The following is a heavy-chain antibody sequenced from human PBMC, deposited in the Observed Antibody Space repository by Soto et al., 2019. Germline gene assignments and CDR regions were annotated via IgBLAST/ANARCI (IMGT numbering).Heavy chain of an antibody. Sequence: PSETLCLTWSVAGGSISSSSYYWGWIRQPPGKGLEWIGSIYYSGYTYYNPSLKSRVTISVDTSKNQFSLKLSSVTAADTAVYYCARHNGPLYVGYYYDMDVWGQGTTVTVSS. V-gene: IGHV4-39*01. D-gene: IGHD3-16*01. CDR1: GGSISSSSYY. CDR2: IYYSGYT. CDR3: ARHNGPLYVGYYYDMDV. J-gene: IGHJ6*02.